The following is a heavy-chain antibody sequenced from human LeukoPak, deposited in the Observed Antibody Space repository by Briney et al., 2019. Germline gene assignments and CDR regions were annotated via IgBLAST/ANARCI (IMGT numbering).Heavy chain of an antibody. Sequence: GGSLRLSCAASGFTFNTYAMSWVRPAPGKGLEWVSYISSSDTTIYYADSVKGRFTISRDNAKNSLYLQMNSLRAEDTAVYYCAIIGYYYGMDVWGQGTTVTVSS. CDR2: ISSSDTTI. CDR1: GFTFNTYA. D-gene: IGHD3-10*01. CDR3: AIIGYYYGMDV. V-gene: IGHV3-48*03. J-gene: IGHJ6*02.